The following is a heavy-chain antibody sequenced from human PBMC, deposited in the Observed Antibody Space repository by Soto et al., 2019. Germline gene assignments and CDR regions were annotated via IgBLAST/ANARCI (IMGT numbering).Heavy chain of an antibody. CDR2: ISSSAYTI. CDR1: GFTFSSYE. J-gene: IGHJ5*02. Sequence: HPGGSLRLSCVASGFTFSSYEMNWVRQAPGKGLEWVSYISSSAYTIYYADSVKGRFTISRDNAKNSLYLQMNSLRAEDTAVYYCAKTPIMITLNWFDPWGQGTLVTVSS. D-gene: IGHD3-16*01. V-gene: IGHV3-48*03. CDR3: AKTPIMITLNWFDP.